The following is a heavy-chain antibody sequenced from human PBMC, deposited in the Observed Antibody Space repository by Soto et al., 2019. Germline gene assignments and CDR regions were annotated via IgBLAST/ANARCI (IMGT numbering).Heavy chain of an antibody. V-gene: IGHV3-7*01. Sequence: PGGSLRLSCAASGFTFSSYWMSWVRQDPGKGLEWVANIKQDGSEKYYVDSVKGRFTISRDNAKNSLYLQMNSLRAEDTAVYYCARAPVDTAMVVEYYFDYWGQGTLVTVSS. D-gene: IGHD5-18*01. CDR3: ARAPVDTAMVVEYYFDY. CDR2: IKQDGSEK. CDR1: GFTFSSYW. J-gene: IGHJ4*02.